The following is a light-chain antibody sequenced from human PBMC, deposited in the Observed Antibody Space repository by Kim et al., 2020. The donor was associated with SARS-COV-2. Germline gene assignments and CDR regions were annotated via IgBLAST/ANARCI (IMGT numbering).Light chain of an antibody. CDR1: QSVDRN. J-gene: IGKJ2*01. CDR2: DAS. CDR3: QQYKDWYT. Sequence: LSVSPGERATLSCRASQSVDRNLAWYQQKPGQGPRVLIYDASTRVTGVPARFSGSGSGTEFTLTMSSLQSEDFAIYFCQQYKDWYTLGQGTKLEI. V-gene: IGKV3-15*01.